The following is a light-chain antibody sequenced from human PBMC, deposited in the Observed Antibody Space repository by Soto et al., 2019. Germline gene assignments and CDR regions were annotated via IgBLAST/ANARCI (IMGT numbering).Light chain of an antibody. CDR3: QQYTYPST. Sequence: TQMTQSPSTLSASVGDRVTITCRASQSISTWLAWYQQRPGKAPKLLIYDVSTLERGVPSRFSGSGSGTQFTLTISSLQPEDCATYYCQQYTYPSTFGQGTKVEIK. CDR2: DVS. CDR1: QSISTW. V-gene: IGKV1-5*01. J-gene: IGKJ1*01.